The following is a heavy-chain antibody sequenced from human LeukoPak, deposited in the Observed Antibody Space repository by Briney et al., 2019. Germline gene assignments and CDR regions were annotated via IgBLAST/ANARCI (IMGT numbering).Heavy chain of an antibody. CDR2: ISSSGSTI. CDR3: ARSTGSYYDSSGVAAH. Sequence: GGSLRLSRAASGFTFSDYYMSWIRQAPGKGLEWVSYISSSGSTIYYADSVKGRFTISRDNAKNSLYLQMNSLRAEDTAVYYCARSTGSYYDSSGVAAHWGQGTLVTVSS. CDR1: GFTFSDYY. V-gene: IGHV3-11*04. J-gene: IGHJ4*02. D-gene: IGHD3-22*01.